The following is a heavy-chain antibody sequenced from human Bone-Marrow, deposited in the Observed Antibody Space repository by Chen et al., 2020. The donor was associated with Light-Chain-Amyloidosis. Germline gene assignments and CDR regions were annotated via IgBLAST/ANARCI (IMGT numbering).Heavy chain of an antibody. D-gene: IGHD1-7*01. J-gene: IGHJ3*02. V-gene: IGHV4-34*01. CDR3: ARGGPMNYRGAHAFDI. Sequence: QVQLQQWGAGLLKPSETLSLTCAVYGGSFSGYYWSWIRQPPGKGLEWIGEINHSGSTNYNPSLKSRVTISVDTSKNQFSLKLSSVTAADTAVYYCARGGPMNYRGAHAFDIWGQGTMVTVSS. CDR1: GGSFSGYY. CDR2: INHSGST.